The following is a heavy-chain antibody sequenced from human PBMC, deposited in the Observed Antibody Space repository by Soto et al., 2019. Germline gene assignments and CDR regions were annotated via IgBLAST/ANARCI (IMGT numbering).Heavy chain of an antibody. CDR1: GFTFSSYG. CDR2: ISYDGSNK. V-gene: IGHV3-30*18. J-gene: IGHJ4*02. CDR3: AKGWDGEAVAGDFDY. Sequence: GGSLRLSCAASGFTFSSYGMHWVRQAPGKGLEWVAVISYDGSNKYYADSVKGRFTISRDNSKNTLYLQMNSLRAEDTAVYYCAKGWDGEAVAGDFDYWGQGTLVTVSS. D-gene: IGHD6-19*01.